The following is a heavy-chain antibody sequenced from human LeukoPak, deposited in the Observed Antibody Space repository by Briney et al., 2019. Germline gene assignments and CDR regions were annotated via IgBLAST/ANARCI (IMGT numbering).Heavy chain of an antibody. CDR1: GGSISSYY. Sequence: PSETLSLTCTVSGGSISSYYWSWIRQPAGKGLEWIGRIYTSGSTNYNPSLKSRVTMSVDTSKNQFSLKLSSVTAADTAVYYCARDSHYYDSSGYYVSDYWGQGTLVTVSS. V-gene: IGHV4-4*07. CDR3: ARDSHYYDSSGYYVSDY. J-gene: IGHJ4*02. CDR2: IYTSGST. D-gene: IGHD3-22*01.